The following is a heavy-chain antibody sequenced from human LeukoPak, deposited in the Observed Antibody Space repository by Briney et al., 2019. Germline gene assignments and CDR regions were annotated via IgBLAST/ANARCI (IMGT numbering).Heavy chain of an antibody. V-gene: IGHV3-21*01. Sequence: PGGSLRLSCAASGFTFTSYSSTWVRQAPGKGLEWVSSISSDSTYIYYADSVKGRFTISRDNAKNSLYLQMNSLRAEDTAVYYCARGPVGATTINYFDYWGQGTLVTVSS. CDR3: ARGPVGATTINYFDY. CDR1: GFTFTSYS. CDR2: ISSDSTYI. J-gene: IGHJ4*02. D-gene: IGHD1-26*01.